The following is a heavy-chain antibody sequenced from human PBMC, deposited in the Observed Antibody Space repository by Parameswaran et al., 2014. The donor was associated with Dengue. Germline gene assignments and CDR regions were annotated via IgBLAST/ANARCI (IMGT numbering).Heavy chain of an antibody. Sequence: WVRQAPGQRLEWMGWINAGNGNTKYSQKFQGRVTITRDTSASTAYMELSSLRSEDTAVYYCARGEGSSGWYFGYWGQGTLVTVSS. J-gene: IGHJ4*02. V-gene: IGHV1-3*01. CDR2: INAGNGNT. D-gene: IGHD6-19*01. CDR3: ARGEGSSGWYFGY.